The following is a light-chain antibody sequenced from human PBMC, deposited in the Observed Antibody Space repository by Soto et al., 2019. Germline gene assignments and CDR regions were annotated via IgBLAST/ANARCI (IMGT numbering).Light chain of an antibody. CDR3: SSYAVRDTFFV. V-gene: IGLV2-11*01. J-gene: IGLJ1*01. Sequence: QSALTQPRSVSGSPGQSVIISCTGTSNDVGAYDYVSWYQQLPGKAPKLVIYDVSKRPSGVPARFSGSKSGNTASLTISGLQAEDEADYFCSSYAVRDTFFVFGIGTKVTVL. CDR1: SNDVGAYDY. CDR2: DVS.